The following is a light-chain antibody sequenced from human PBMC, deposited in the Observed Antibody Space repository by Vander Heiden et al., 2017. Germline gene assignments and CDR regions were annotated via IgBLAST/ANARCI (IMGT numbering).Light chain of an antibody. Sequence: DLQMPQSPSSVSASVGDSVTITCRSSQGISSWLAWYQQKPGKAPKLLIYAASSLQSGVPARFSGSGSGTDFTLTISSLQAEDLATYYCQQANSFPQTFGQGTKVEIK. CDR1: QGISSW. CDR2: AAS. V-gene: IGKV1-12*01. CDR3: QQANSFPQT. J-gene: IGKJ1*01.